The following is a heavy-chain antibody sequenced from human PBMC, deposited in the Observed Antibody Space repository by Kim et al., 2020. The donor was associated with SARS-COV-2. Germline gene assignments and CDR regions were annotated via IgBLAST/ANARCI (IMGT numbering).Heavy chain of an antibody. CDR3: ARGLGSGYLGYYYYGMDV. D-gene: IGHD3-22*01. CDR2: INHSGST. Sequence: SETLSLTCAVYGGSFSGYYWSWIRQPPGKGLEWIGEINHSGSTNYNPSLKSRVTISVDTSKNQFSLKLSSVTAADTAVYYCARGLGSGYLGYYYYGMDVWGQGTTVTVSS. CDR1: GGSFSGYY. V-gene: IGHV4-34*01. J-gene: IGHJ6*02.